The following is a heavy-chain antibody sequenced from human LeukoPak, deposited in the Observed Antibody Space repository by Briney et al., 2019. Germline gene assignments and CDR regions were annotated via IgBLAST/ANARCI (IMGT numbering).Heavy chain of an antibody. V-gene: IGHV3-9*01. J-gene: IGHJ1*01. CDR1: GFTFDDYT. CDR2: INWNSGYI. D-gene: IGHD6-13*01. CDR3: ARDEGYFHH. Sequence: QSGGSLRLSCATSGFTFDDYTMHWVRQAPGKGLEWVSGINWNSGYIGYADSVKGRFTISRDNAKNTLYLQMNSLRPEDTALYYCARDEGYFHHWGQGTLVTVSS.